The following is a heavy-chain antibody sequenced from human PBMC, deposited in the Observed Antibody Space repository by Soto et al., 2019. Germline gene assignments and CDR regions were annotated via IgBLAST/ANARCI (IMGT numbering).Heavy chain of an antibody. CDR3: ARHSFYDSTSYYYYYGMDV. CDR2: IDPSDSYI. J-gene: IGHJ6*02. V-gene: IGHV5-10-1*01. D-gene: IGHD3-22*01. Sequence: GESLKISCQASGYSFINYYISWVRQMPGKGLEWMGRIDPSDSYINYSPSFQGHVTISVDKSISTAYVQWSSLRASDTAMYFCARHSFYDSTSYYYYYGMDVWGQGTTVTVSS. CDR1: GYSFINYY.